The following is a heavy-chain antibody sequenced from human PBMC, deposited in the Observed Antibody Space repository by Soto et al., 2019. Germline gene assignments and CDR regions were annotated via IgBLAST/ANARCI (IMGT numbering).Heavy chain of an antibody. V-gene: IGHV4-34*01. J-gene: IGHJ3*02. CDR2: INHSGST. CDR3: ARRQRHDAFDI. Sequence: SETLSLTCAVYGGSFSGYYWSWIRQPPGKGLEWIGEINHSGSTNYNPSLKSRVTISVDTSKNQFSLKLRSVTAADTAVYYCARRQRHDAFDIWGQGTMVTVSS. CDR1: GGSFSGYY.